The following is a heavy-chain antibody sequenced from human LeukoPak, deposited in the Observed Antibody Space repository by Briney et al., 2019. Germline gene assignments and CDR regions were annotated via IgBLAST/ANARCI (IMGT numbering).Heavy chain of an antibody. CDR2: IYYSGST. CDR1: GGSVSSGSYY. V-gene: IGHV4-61*01. D-gene: IGHD6-13*01. J-gene: IGHJ5*02. CDR3: ARYSSSSFDP. Sequence: SETLSLTCTVSGGSVSSGSYYWRWIRQPPGKGLEWIGYIYYSGSTNYNPSLKSRVTISVDTSKNQFSLKLSSVTAADTAVYYCARYSSSSFDPWGQGTLVTVSS.